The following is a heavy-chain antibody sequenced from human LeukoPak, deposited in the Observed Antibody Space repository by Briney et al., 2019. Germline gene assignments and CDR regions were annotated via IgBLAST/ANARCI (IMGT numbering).Heavy chain of an antibody. CDR2: INPNSGGT. V-gene: IGHV1-2*02. CDR3: ASPSDSSSWYWNAFDI. D-gene: IGHD6-13*01. Sequence: ASVKVSCKASGYTFTGYYMHWVRQAPGQGLEWMGWINPNSGGTNYAQKFQGRVTMTRDTSISTAYMELSRLRSDNTAVYYCASPSDSSSWYWNAFDIWGQGTMVTVSS. J-gene: IGHJ3*02. CDR1: GYTFTGYY.